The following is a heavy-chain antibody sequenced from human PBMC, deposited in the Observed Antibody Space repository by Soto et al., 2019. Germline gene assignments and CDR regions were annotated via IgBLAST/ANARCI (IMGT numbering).Heavy chain of an antibody. J-gene: IGHJ6*02. CDR2: VVPILGTP. D-gene: IGHD3-10*01. CDR3: ARTGTYGSSRSDIDD. CDR1: GGSFETFI. Sequence: QVQLVQSGAEVKEPGSSVKVACEASGGSFETFIMNWVRQTPGRGLEWMGGVVPILGTPTYTGRCKGKVKNSATRSAGTTQMEVTSLRSDDSGTYYCARTGTYGSSRSDIDDWGQGTTVIVSS. V-gene: IGHV1-69*01.